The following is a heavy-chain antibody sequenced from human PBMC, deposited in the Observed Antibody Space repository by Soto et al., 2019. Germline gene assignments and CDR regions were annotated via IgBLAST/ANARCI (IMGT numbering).Heavy chain of an antibody. J-gene: IGHJ5*02. CDR1: GGSITSSSYY. Sequence: SETLSLTCTVFGGSITSSSYYWGWIRQPPGKGLEWIGSIYYSGSTYYNPSLKSRVTISVDTSKNQFSLKLSSVTAADTAVYYCATQEVGGSYVYTFDPWGQGTLVTFSS. D-gene: IGHD1-26*01. CDR2: IYYSGST. V-gene: IGHV4-39*01. CDR3: ATQEVGGSYVYTFDP.